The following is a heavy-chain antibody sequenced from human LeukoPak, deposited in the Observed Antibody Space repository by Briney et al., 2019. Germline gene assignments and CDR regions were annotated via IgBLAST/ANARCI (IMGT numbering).Heavy chain of an antibody. CDR2: INHSGST. Sequence: SETLSLTCAVYGGSFSGYYWSWIRQPPGKGLEWMGEINHSGSTNYNPSLKSRVTISVDTSKNQFSLKLSSVTAADTAVYYCARAVHNWNDLNWFDPWGQGTLVTVSS. J-gene: IGHJ5*02. CDR1: GGSFSGYY. V-gene: IGHV4-34*01. D-gene: IGHD1-20*01. CDR3: ARAVHNWNDLNWFDP.